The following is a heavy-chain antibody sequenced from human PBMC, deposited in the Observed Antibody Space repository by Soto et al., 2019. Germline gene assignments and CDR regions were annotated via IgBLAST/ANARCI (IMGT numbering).Heavy chain of an antibody. J-gene: IGHJ3*02. D-gene: IGHD4-17*01. CDR1: GGTFSSYT. Sequence: QVPLVQSGAEVKKAGSSVKVSCKASGGTFSSYTISWVRQAPGQGLEWMGRIIPILGIANYAQKFQGRVTITADKSTSTAYMELSSLRSEDTAVYYCARDGDYDAFDIWGQGTMVTVSS. CDR2: IIPILGIA. CDR3: ARDGDYDAFDI. V-gene: IGHV1-69*08.